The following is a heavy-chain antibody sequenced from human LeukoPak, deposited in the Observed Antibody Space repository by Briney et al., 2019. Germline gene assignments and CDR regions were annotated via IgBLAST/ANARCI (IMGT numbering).Heavy chain of an antibody. CDR3: ARELIHYYDSSGYAFDI. J-gene: IGHJ3*02. CDR1: GFTFSSYS. Sequence: GGSLRLSCAASGFTFSSYSMNWVRQAPGKGLEWVSSISSSSSYIYYADSVKGRFTISRDNAKNSLYLQMNSLRAEDTAVYYCARELIHYYDSSGYAFDIWGQGTMVTVSS. D-gene: IGHD3-22*01. V-gene: IGHV3-21*01. CDR2: ISSSSSYI.